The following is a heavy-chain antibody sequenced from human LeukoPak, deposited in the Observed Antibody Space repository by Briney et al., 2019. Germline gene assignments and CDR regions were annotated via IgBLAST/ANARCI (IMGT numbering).Heavy chain of an antibody. CDR3: ARESSVIAMDIGSY. D-gene: IGHD2-2*03. CDR1: GYTFTTYY. CDR2: INCSGGST. Sequence: ASVKVSCTASGYTFTTYYMHWVRQAPGQGLEWMGIINCSGGSTIYAQKFQGRVTMTRDTSTRTVYMELGSLRSEDTAVYYCARESSVIAMDIGSYWGQGTLVTVSS. J-gene: IGHJ4*02. V-gene: IGHV1-46*01.